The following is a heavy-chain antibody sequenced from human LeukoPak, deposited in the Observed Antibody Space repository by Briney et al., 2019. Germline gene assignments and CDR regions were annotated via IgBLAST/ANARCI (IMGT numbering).Heavy chain of an antibody. D-gene: IGHD3-10*01. V-gene: IGHV3-30*04. CDR1: GFTISSYA. CDR2: ISYDGSNK. J-gene: IGHJ4*02. CDR3: AREYYGSGSYTRSLDY. Sequence: GRSLRLSCAASGFTISSYAMHWVRQAPGKGLEWVAVISYDGSNKYYADSVKGRFTISRDNSKNTLYLQMNSLRAEDTAVYYCAREYYGSGSYTRSLDYWGQGTLVTVSS.